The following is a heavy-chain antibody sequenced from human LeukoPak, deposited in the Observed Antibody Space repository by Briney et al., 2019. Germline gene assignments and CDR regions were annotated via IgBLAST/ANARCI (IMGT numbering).Heavy chain of an antibody. D-gene: IGHD3-22*01. J-gene: IGHJ3*02. CDR1: GFTFSSYA. Sequence: GRSLRLSCAASGFTFSSYAMHWVRQAPGKGLEWVAVISYDESNKYYADSVKGRFTISRDNSKNTLYLQMNSLRAEDTAVYYCARVMRYYYDSSGPDAFDIWGQGTMVTVSS. CDR3: ARVMRYYYDSSGPDAFDI. V-gene: IGHV3-30-3*01. CDR2: ISYDESNK.